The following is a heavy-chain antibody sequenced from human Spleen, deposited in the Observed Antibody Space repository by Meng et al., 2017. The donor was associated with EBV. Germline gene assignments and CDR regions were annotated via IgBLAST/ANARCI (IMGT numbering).Heavy chain of an antibody. CDR1: GGPFDGYS. CDR3: ARFDYGSYWFDP. CDR2: INHSGNT. Sequence: QVEAQQGGAGLLKPSETLSLTCDVYGGPFDGYSWTWIRQPPGKGLEWIGEINHSGNTNYNPSLKSRVTISVDTSKRQFSLKLTSMTAADTAVYYCARFDYGSYWFDPWGQGTLVTVSS. V-gene: IGHV4-34*01. D-gene: IGHD3-16*01. J-gene: IGHJ5*02.